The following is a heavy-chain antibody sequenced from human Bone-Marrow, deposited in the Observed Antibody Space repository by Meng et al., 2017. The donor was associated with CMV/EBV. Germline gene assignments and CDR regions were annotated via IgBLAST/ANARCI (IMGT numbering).Heavy chain of an antibody. Sequence: ASVKVSCKASGYTFTGYYMHWVRQAPGQGLEWMGWINPNSGGTNYAQKFQGRVTMTRDTSISTAYMELSRLRSDDTAVYYCARVGYCSSTSCPKDFQHWGQGTLVTVSS. CDR3: ARVGYCSSTSCPKDFQH. V-gene: IGHV1-2*02. D-gene: IGHD2-2*01. CDR1: GYTFTGYY. J-gene: IGHJ1*01. CDR2: INPNSGGT.